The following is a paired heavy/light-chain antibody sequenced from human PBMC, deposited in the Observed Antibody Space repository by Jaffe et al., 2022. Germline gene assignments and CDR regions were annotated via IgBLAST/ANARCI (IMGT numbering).Heavy chain of an antibody. V-gene: IGHV4-59*01. Sequence: QVQLQESGPGLVKPSETLSLTCTVSGGSISSYYWSWIRQPPGKGLEWIGYIYYSGSTNYNPSLKSRVTISVDTSKNQFSLKLSSVTAADTAVYYCARDNYYDSSGYYNWFDPWGQGTLVTVSS. J-gene: IGHJ5*02. CDR1: GGSISSYY. CDR2: IYYSGST. CDR3: ARDNYYDSSGYYNWFDP. D-gene: IGHD3-22*01.
Light chain of an antibody. Sequence: QSVLTQPPSVSGAPGQRVTISCTGSSSNIGAGYDVHWYQQLPGTAPKLLIYGNSNRPSGVPDRFSGSKSGTSASLAITGLQAEDEADYYCQSYDSSLSGTGFGGGTKLTVL. CDR3: QSYDSSLSGTG. CDR1: SSNIGAGYD. CDR2: GNS. J-gene: IGLJ3*02. V-gene: IGLV1-40*01.